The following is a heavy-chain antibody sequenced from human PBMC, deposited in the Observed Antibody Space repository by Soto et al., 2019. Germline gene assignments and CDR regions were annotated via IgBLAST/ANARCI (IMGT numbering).Heavy chain of an antibody. CDR1: GFTFSSYA. CDR2: ISYDGSNK. Sequence: GGSLRLSCAASGFTFSSYAMHWVRQAPGKGLEWVAVISYDGSNKYYADSVKGRFTISRDNSKNTLYLQMNSLRAEDTAVYYCARDLGGGQQLVPRFDYWGQGTLVTVSS. D-gene: IGHD6-13*01. CDR3: ARDLGGGQQLVPRFDY. J-gene: IGHJ4*02. V-gene: IGHV3-30-3*01.